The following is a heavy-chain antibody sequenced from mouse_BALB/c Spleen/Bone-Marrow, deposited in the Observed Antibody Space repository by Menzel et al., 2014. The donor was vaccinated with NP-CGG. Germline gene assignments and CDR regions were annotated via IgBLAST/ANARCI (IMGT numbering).Heavy chain of an antibody. CDR2: INSNGGST. CDR3: VRGNYGNYVDYFDF. Sequence: EVKLMESGGGLVQPGGSLKLSCAASGFTFSSYGMSWVRQTPDKRLELVATINSNGGSTYYPDSVKGRFTISRDTAKNTLYLQMSSLKSEETAMYYCVRGNYGNYVDYFDFWGQCTTLTVSS. CDR1: GFTFSSYG. J-gene: IGHJ2*01. D-gene: IGHD2-1*01. V-gene: IGHV5-6-3*01.